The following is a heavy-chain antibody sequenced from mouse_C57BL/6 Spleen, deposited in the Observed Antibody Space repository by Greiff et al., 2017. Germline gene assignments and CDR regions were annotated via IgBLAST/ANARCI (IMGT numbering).Heavy chain of an antibody. CDR3: ARAIYDGPDCV. V-gene: IGHV5-4*01. J-gene: IGHJ1*03. CDR2: ISDGGSYT. D-gene: IGHD2-3*01. CDR1: GFTFSSYA. Sequence: DVQLVESGGGLVKPGGSLKLSCAASGFTFSSYAMSWVRQTPEKRLEWVATISDGGSYTYYPDNVKGRFTISRDNAKNNLYLQMSHLKSEDTAMYYCARAIYDGPDCVWGTGTTVTVSS.